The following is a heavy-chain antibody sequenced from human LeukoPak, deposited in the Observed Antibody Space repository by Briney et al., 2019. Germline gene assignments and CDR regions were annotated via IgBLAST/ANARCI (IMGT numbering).Heavy chain of an antibody. J-gene: IGHJ4*02. CDR3: AKDKKGYCSSASCTYFDY. Sequence: GGSLRLSCAASGFTFSSYAMSWVRQAPGKGLEWASGISGSGGSTYYADSVKGRFTISRDNSKNTLYLQMNSLRAEDTAVYYCAKDKKGYCSSASCTYFDYWGQGTLVTVSS. D-gene: IGHD2-2*01. CDR2: ISGSGGST. V-gene: IGHV3-23*01. CDR1: GFTFSSYA.